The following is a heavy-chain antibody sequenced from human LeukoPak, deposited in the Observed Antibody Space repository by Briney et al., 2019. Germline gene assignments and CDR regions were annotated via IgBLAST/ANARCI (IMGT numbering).Heavy chain of an antibody. Sequence: GGSLRLSCRASGFTFSDYYMNWIRQAPGKGLEWLSYISGSGYTMYYADSVKGRFTISRDNTKNSVYLQMNSLRAEDTAVYYCARVGPAAAGRGYWYFDLWGRGTLVTVS. CDR2: ISGSGYTM. CDR3: ARVGPAAAGRGYWYFDL. J-gene: IGHJ2*01. D-gene: IGHD6-13*01. V-gene: IGHV3-11*01. CDR1: GFTFSDYY.